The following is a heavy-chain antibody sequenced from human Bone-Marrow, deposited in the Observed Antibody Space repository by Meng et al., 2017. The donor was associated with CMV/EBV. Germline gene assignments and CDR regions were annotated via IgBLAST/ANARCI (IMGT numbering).Heavy chain of an antibody. V-gene: IGHV1-8*01. Sequence: ASVKVSCKASGYTFTSYDINWVRQATGQGLEWMGWMNPNSGNTGYAQKFQGRVTMTRNTSISTAYMELSSLRSEDTAVYYCARGMYPLGYCSSTSCLGYFGYWGQGKLVNVSS. CDR2: MNPNSGNT. CDR1: GYTFTSYD. J-gene: IGHJ4*02. CDR3: ARGMYPLGYCSSTSCLGYFGY. D-gene: IGHD2-2*01.